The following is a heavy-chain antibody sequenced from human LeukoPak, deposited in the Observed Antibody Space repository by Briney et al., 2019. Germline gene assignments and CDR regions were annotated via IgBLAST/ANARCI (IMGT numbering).Heavy chain of an antibody. Sequence: GGSLRLSCAASGFTFSSYSMNWVRQAPGKGLGWVSSISSSSSYIYYADSVKGRFTISRDNAKNSLYLQMNSLRAEDTAVYYSARDWTRSGSDYWGQGTLVTVSS. CDR1: GFTFSSYS. D-gene: IGHD3-22*01. V-gene: IGHV3-21*01. J-gene: IGHJ4*02. CDR2: ISSSSSYI. CDR3: ARDWTRSGSDY.